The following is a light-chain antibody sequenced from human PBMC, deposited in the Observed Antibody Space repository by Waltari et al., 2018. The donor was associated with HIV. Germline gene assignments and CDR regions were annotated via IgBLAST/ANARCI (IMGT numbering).Light chain of an antibody. CDR3: QQYSTWPLYT. CDR1: QSVGPS. CDR2: GAY. J-gene: IGKJ2*01. Sequence: EVMLTQSPATLSVSPGETVTLSCRASQSVGPSLAWYQHRPGQSPRRLVYGAYTTAPGVPARFRGRGFGTDFTLTISNLQSGDFAVYFCQQYSTWPLYTFGQGTKLEI. V-gene: IGKV3-15*01.